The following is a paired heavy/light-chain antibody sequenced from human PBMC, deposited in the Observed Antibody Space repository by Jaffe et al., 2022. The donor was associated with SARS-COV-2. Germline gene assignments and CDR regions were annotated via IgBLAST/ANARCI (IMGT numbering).Heavy chain of an antibody. V-gene: IGHV4-34*01. CDR3: ARGNQRYDALDI. CDR1: GGSFSGYY. J-gene: IGHJ3*02. Sequence: QVQLQQWGAGLLKPSETLSLSCAVSGGSFSGYYWSWIRQPPGKGLEWIAEVNHRGTTNYNPSLKSRVSISINTSRNQFSLKVNSVTAADTAVYYCARGNQRYDALDIWGQGTMVTVSS. D-gene: IGHD2-2*01. CDR2: VNHRGTT.
Light chain of an antibody. V-gene: IGLV2-14*03. J-gene: IGLJ3*02. CDR3: SSYISRITSLV. CDR1: SSDVGDYKY. Sequence: QSALTQPASVSGSPGQSINISCTGTSSDVGDYKYVSWYQHHPGKAPKLMIYDVSNRPSGVSNRFSGSKSGNTASLTISGLQAEDEADYYCSSYISRITSLVFGGGTKLTVL. CDR2: DVS.